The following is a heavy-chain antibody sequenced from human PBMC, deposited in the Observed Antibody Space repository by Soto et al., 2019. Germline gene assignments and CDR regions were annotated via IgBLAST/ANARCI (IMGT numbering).Heavy chain of an antibody. CDR1: GYSFTSYG. V-gene: IGHV1-18*01. CDR3: GRCRTDSYARDV. D-gene: IGHD5-18*01. CDR2: ISPYNGRT. Sequence: AAAAQASCKPSGYSFTSYGISWGRQVPGQGPEGMGGISPYNGRTNYAHTVKGRVVMSTEISNNTVYLELRTLRADDTAMYYCGRCRTDSYARDVGG. J-gene: IGHJ6*02.